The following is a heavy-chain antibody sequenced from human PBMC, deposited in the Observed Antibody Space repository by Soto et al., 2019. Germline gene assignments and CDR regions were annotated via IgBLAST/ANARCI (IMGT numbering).Heavy chain of an antibody. J-gene: IGHJ4*02. CDR3: ARAGVWGRYYFDS. CDR1: GFTFSSYW. Sequence: PGGSLRLSCAASGFTFSSYWMSWVRQAPGKGLEWVANIKQDGSEKNYVDSVMGRFTISRDNAKNSLYLQMNSLRVEDTAVYYCARAGVWGRYYFDSWGQGTLVTVSS. V-gene: IGHV3-7*05. D-gene: IGHD3-16*01. CDR2: IKQDGSEK.